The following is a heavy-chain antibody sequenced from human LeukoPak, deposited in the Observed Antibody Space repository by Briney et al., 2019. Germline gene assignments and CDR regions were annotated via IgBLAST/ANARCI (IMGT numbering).Heavy chain of an antibody. V-gene: IGHV3-53*01. Sequence: PGGSLRLSCAASGFTVSSNYMSWVRQAPGKGLEWVSVIYSGGSTYYADSVKGRFTISRDNSKNALYLQMNSLRAEDTAVYYCARDRPGITVADSFDYWGQGTLVTVSS. D-gene: IGHD6-19*01. CDR1: GFTVSSNY. CDR3: ARDRPGITVADSFDY. J-gene: IGHJ4*02. CDR2: IYSGGST.